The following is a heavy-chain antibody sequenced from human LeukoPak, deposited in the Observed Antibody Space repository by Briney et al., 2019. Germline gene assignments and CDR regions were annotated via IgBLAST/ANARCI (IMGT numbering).Heavy chain of an antibody. Sequence: SSGTLSLTCTVSGGSISNYFWSWIRQPPGKGLEWIGYINYSGSTNYNPSLKSRVTISVDTSKNQFSLQLSSVTAADTAIYSCARERLYSYVDYWGQGTLVTVSS. D-gene: IGHD5-18*01. CDR1: GGSISNYF. V-gene: IGHV4-59*01. CDR3: ARERLYSYVDY. J-gene: IGHJ4*02. CDR2: INYSGST.